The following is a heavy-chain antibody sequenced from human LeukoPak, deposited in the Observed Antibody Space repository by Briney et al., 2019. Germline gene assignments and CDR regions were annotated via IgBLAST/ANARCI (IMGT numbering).Heavy chain of an antibody. V-gene: IGHV1-18*01. CDR1: GYTFTNYG. CDR2: ISAHDGTR. J-gene: IGHJ4*02. D-gene: IGHD2/OR15-2a*01. CDR3: ARRSTLYSRGPFYFDY. Sequence: ASVKVSRKASGYTFTNYGITWVRQAPGQGLEWMGWISAHDGTRNYALKHEDRVTMTTDTSTSTAYMELRGLRSDDTAVYYCARRSTLYSRGPFYFDYWGQGTLVTVSS.